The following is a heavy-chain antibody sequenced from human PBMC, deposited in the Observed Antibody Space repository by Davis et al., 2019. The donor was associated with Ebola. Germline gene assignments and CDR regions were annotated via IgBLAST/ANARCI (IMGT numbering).Heavy chain of an antibody. CDR1: GFIFRNYE. D-gene: IGHD1-7*01. CDR3: ARKRPGTAWFDP. Sequence: GESLKISCAASGFIFRNYEMNWVRQAPGKGLEWISYITEGGNTMYYASVKGRFTISRDNSKNSVYLQMNSLRPEDTAVYFCARKRPGTAWFDPWGQGTLVTVSS. V-gene: IGHV3-48*03. J-gene: IGHJ5*02. CDR2: ITEGGNTM.